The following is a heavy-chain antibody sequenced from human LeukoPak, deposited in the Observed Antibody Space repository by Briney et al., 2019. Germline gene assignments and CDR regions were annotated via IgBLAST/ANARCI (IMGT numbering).Heavy chain of an antibody. J-gene: IGHJ3*02. V-gene: IGHV4-30-4*08. CDR3: ARQERYCSSTSCLDAFDI. CDR1: GGSISSDDYY. CDR2: IYYNGNT. D-gene: IGHD2-2*01. Sequence: SETLSLTCTVSGGSISSDDYYWSWIRQPPGKGLEWIGFIYYNGNTHYSPSLKSRITISVDTAKSQFSLKLSSVTAADTAVYYCARQERYCSSTSCLDAFDIWGQGTMVTVSS.